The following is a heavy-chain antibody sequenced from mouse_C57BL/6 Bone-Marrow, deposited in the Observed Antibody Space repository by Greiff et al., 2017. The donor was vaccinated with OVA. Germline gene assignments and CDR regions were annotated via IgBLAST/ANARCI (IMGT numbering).Heavy chain of an antibody. CDR2: IDPSDSYT. D-gene: IGHD4-1*01. J-gene: IGHJ2*01. CDR1: GYTFTSYW. CDR3: AILTGTSFDY. V-gene: IGHV1-69*01. Sequence: VQLQQPGAELVMPGASVKLSCKASGYTFTSYWMHWVKQRPGQGLEWIGEIDPSDSYTNYNQKFKGKSTLTVDKSSSTAYMQLSSLTSEDSAVYYCAILTGTSFDYWGQGTTLTVSS.